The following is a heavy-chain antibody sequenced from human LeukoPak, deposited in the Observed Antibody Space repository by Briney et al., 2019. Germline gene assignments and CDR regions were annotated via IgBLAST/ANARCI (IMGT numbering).Heavy chain of an antibody. D-gene: IGHD5-24*01. CDR1: GYTFTTHG. CDR3: ARDPPVVEIATRISDY. J-gene: IGHJ4*02. CDR2: ISAHNGNT. Sequence: ASVKVSCKASGYTFTTHGIAWVRQAPGQGLEWMGWISAHNGNTNYAQSLQGRVTMTTDTSTNTAYMELRSLRSDDTAVYYCARDPPVVEIATRISDYWGQGTLVTVSS. V-gene: IGHV1-18*01.